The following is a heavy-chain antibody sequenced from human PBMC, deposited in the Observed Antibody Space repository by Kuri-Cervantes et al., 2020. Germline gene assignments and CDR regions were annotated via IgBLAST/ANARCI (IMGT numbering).Heavy chain of an antibody. Sequence: LSPSCAASGFTFSSYGMHWVRQVPGKGLEWVAVIWYDGSNKYYADSVKGRFTISRDNSKNTLYLQMNSLRAEDTAVYYCARDISERERKDYWGQGTLVTVSS. V-gene: IGHV3-33*01. CDR2: IWYDGSNK. CDR3: ARDISERERKDY. D-gene: IGHD1-26*01. CDR1: GFTFSSYG. J-gene: IGHJ4*02.